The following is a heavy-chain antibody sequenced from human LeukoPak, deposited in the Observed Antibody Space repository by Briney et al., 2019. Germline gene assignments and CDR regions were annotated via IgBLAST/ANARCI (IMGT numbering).Heavy chain of an antibody. D-gene: IGHD3-10*01. CDR3: ARDSSMLRGPLVIYYFDF. CDR1: GFTVSSNY. CDR2: IYSGGST. J-gene: IGHJ4*02. V-gene: IGHV3-53*01. Sequence: PGGSLRLSCAASGFTVSSNYMSWVRQAPGKGLEWVSVIYSGGSTYYADSVKGRFTISRDNSKNTLYLQMYSLRVEDTAVYYCARDSSMLRGPLVIYYFDFWGQGTLVTVSS.